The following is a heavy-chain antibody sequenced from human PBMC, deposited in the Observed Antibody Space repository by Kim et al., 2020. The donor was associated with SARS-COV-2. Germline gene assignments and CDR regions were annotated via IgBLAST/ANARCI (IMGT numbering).Heavy chain of an antibody. CDR3: ARDTKIAAAANSYYYYYGMDV. CDR1: GGSISSYY. D-gene: IGHD6-13*01. CDR2: IYTSGST. V-gene: IGHV4-4*07. J-gene: IGHJ6*02. Sequence: SETLSLTCTVSGGSISSYYWSWIRQPAGKGLEWIGRIYTSGSTNYNPSLKSRVTMSVDTSKNQFSLKLSSVTAADTAVYYCARDTKIAAAANSYYYYYGMDVWGQGTTVTVSS.